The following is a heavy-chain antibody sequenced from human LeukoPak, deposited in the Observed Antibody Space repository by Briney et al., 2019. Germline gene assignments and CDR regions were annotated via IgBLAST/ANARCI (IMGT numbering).Heavy chain of an antibody. J-gene: IGHJ5*02. Sequence: PSETLSLTCTVSGGSISSSSYYWGWIRQPPGKGLEWIGSIYYSGSTYYNPSLKSRVTISVDTSKNQFSLKLSSVTAADTAVYYCARDPTLNWFDPWGQGTLVTVSS. CDR3: ARDPTLNWFDP. V-gene: IGHV4-39*07. CDR1: GGSISSSSYY. CDR2: IYYSGST.